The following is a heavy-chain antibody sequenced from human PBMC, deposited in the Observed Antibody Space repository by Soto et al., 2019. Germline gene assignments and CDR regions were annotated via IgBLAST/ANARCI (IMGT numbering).Heavy chain of an antibody. D-gene: IGHD2-21*01. CDR1: GFTFSDYW. CDR3: ARASMWTLDY. CDR2: INTDGSVT. V-gene: IGHV3-74*01. J-gene: IGHJ4*02. Sequence: EVQLVESGGGLLQPGGSLRLSCAASGFTFSDYWMYWVRQDPGKGLAWASRINTDGSVTNYADSVKGRFTISRDNAKNTLYLQMNSLRTEDTAVYFCARASMWTLDYWGQGALVTVSP.